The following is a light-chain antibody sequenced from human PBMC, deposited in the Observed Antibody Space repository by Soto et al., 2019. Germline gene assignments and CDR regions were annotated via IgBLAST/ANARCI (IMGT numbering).Light chain of an antibody. J-gene: IGLJ2*01. CDR3: TSYTGSDRLL. Sequence: QSALTQPPSASGSIGQSVTISCTGTSSDVGRYNYVSWYQQHPGKAPRVIIFEVTKRPSWVPDRFSGSKSGNTASLSVSGLRAEDEAYYYCTSYTGSDRLLLGGGTKVTVL. V-gene: IGLV2-8*01. CDR2: EVT. CDR1: SSDVGRYNY.